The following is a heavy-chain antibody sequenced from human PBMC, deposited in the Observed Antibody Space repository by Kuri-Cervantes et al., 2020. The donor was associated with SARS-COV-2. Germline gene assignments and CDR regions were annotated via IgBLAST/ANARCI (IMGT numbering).Heavy chain of an antibody. CDR2: FDPEDGEI. Sequence: ASVKVSCKVSGYTLTELSMHWVRQAPGKGLEWMGGFDPEDGEIIYAQKFQGRATMTEDTSTDTAYMELSSLRSEDTAVYYCATTFGGWFDPWGQGTLVTVSS. J-gene: IGHJ5*02. CDR3: ATTFGGWFDP. D-gene: IGHD2-15*01. V-gene: IGHV1-24*01. CDR1: GYTLTELS.